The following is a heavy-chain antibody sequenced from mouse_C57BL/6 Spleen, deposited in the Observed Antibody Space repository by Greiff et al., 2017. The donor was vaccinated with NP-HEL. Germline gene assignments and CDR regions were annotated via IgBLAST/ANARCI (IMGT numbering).Heavy chain of an antibody. Sequence: QVQLQQPGAELVRPGSSVKLSCKASGYTFTSYWMDRVKQRPGQGLEWIGNIYPSDSETHYNQKFKDKATLTVDKSSSTAYMQLSSLTSEDSAVYYCARRGDYYGSSSWYFDVWGTGTTVTVSS. CDR3: ARRGDYYGSSSWYFDV. J-gene: IGHJ1*03. V-gene: IGHV1-61*01. CDR1: GYTFTSYW. CDR2: IYPSDSET. D-gene: IGHD1-1*01.